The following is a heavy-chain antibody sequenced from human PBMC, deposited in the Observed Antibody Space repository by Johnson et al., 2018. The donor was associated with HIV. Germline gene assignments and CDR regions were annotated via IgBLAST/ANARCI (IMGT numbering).Heavy chain of an antibody. Sequence: VQVVESGGGVVQPGRSLRLSCAASGFTFSSYAMHWVRQAPGKGLEWVAVISYDGSNKYYADSVKGRFTISRDNSKNTPYLQMNSLRAEDPAVYYCARTISRAFDIWGQGTMVTVSS. J-gene: IGHJ3*02. CDR3: ARTISRAFDI. CDR1: GFTFSSYA. V-gene: IGHV3-30-3*01. CDR2: ISYDGSNK.